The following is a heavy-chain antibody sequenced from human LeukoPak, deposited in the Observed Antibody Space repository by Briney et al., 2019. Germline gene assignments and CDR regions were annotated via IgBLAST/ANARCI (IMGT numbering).Heavy chain of an antibody. CDR2: IYWDDDN. Sequence: SGPTLVNPTQTLTLTCAFSGFSLSTSGVGLGWIRQPPGKALEWLAVIYWDDDNRYSPSLKSRLTIAKDTSKNQVVLTMTNMDPVDTATYYCAHRRPGVITGWDNSYCDNWAPGTLVTVSS. J-gene: IGHJ4*02. V-gene: IGHV2-5*02. D-gene: IGHD1/OR15-1a*01. CDR3: AHRRPGVITGWDNSYCDN. CDR1: GFSLSTSGVG.